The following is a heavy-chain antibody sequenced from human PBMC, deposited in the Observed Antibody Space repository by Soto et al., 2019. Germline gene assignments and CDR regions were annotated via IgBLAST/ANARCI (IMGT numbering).Heavy chain of an antibody. V-gene: IGHV4-59*08. CDR1: GASINTDNC. CDR2: IYYSGST. CDR3: ARRYGGNLDY. D-gene: IGHD5-18*01. Sequence: SETLSLTCAVSGASINTDNCWNWVRPPPGKGLEWMGYIYYSGSTNYNPSLKSRVTISVDTSKNQFSLRLSSVTAADTAVYYCARRYGGNLDYWGQGTLVTVSS. J-gene: IGHJ4*02.